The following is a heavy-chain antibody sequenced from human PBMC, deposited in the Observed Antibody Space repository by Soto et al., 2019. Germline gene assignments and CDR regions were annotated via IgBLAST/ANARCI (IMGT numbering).Heavy chain of an antibody. J-gene: IGHJ6*02. CDR3: ARDHPYYDFWSGPHSYGMDV. CDR1: GGSISSGGYY. D-gene: IGHD3-3*01. CDR2: IYYSGST. V-gene: IGHV4-31*03. Sequence: SETLSLTCTVSGGSISSGGYYWSWIRQHPGKGLEWIGYIYYSGSTYYNPSLKSRVTISVDTSKNQFSLKLSSVTAADTAVYYCARDHPYYDFWSGPHSYGMDVWGQGTTVTVSS.